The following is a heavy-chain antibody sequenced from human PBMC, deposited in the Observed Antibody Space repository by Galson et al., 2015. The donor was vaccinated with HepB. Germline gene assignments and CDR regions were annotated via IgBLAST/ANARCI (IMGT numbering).Heavy chain of an antibody. Sequence: SLRLSCAASGFTFSSYNMNWVRQAPGKGLEWVSYISSSSTTIYYADSLKGRFTISRDNAKNSLYLQMNSLRAEDTAVYYCARSAGWFDPWGQGTLVTVSS. CDR2: ISSSSTTI. J-gene: IGHJ5*02. D-gene: IGHD3-10*01. CDR1: GFTFSSYN. V-gene: IGHV3-48*04. CDR3: ARSAGWFDP.